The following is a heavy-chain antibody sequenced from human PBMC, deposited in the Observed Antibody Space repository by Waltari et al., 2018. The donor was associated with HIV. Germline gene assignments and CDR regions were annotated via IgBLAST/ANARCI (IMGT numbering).Heavy chain of an antibody. CDR1: GFTFSRYA. J-gene: IGHJ6*02. CDR3: ARDGADPYYDRGYGMDV. D-gene: IGHD3-22*01. CDR2: IKQDGSEK. Sequence: VQLVESGGCLVQPGGSLRFPFAACGFTFSRYATGWGAQGLGWVANIKQDGSEKYYVDSVKGRFTISRDNAKNSLYLQMNSLRAEDTAVYYCARDGADPYYDRGYGMDVWGQGTTVTVSS. V-gene: IGHV3-7*01.